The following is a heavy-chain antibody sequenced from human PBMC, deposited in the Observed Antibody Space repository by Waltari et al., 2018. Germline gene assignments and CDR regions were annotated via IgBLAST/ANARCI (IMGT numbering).Heavy chain of an antibody. CDR3: ARASRCGNDSCVLSSNWFDP. CDR1: GGSIASTNSY. J-gene: IGHJ5*02. Sequence: QVQLRESGPALVTPSETLSLTCFVSGGSIASTNSYWGLLRQPPGKALEWIGSIYHTGSTYYKPSFRSRVSISLDKSKNQFSLQMTSVTAADTAVYYCARASRCGNDSCVLSSNWFDPWGQGTLVTVSS. V-gene: IGHV4-39*07. CDR2: IYHTGST. D-gene: IGHD2-21*02.